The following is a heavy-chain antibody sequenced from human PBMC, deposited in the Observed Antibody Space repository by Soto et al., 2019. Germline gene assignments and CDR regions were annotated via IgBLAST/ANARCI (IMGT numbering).Heavy chain of an antibody. D-gene: IGHD3-22*01. CDR3: ARGPNYYDSSGYFYY. V-gene: IGHV1-2*04. CDR1: GYTFTGYY. J-gene: IGHJ4*02. CDR2: INPNSGGT. Sequence: ASVKVSCKASGYTFTGYYMHWVRQAPGQGLEWMGCINPNSGGTNYAQKFQGWVTMTRDTSISTAYMELSRLRSDDTAVYYCARGPNYYDSSGYFYYWGQGTLVTVSS.